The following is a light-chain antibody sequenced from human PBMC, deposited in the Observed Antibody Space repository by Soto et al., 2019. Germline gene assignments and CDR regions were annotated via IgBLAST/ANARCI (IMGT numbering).Light chain of an antibody. CDR3: QSYEDTIQV. CDR1: SGSIANNY. CDR2: ENN. V-gene: IGLV6-57*04. Sequence: NFMLTQPHSVSESPGKTLSISCTRSSGSIANNYVQWYQQRPGSAPTTVIYENNQRLSGVPDRFSGSTDGSSNSASLTISGLQTEDEADYYCQSYEDTIQVFGGGTKVTVL. J-gene: IGLJ3*02.